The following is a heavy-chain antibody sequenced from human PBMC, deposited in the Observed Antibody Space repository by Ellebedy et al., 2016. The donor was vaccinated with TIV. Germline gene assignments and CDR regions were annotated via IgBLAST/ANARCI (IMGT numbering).Heavy chain of an antibody. V-gene: IGHV4-39*01. Sequence: MPGGSLRLSCTVSGGSISSSSYYWGWIRQPPGKGLEWIGSIYYSGSTYYNPSLKSRVTISVDTSTNQFSLKLSSVTAADTAVYYCARTTVTPFLDYYGMDVWGQGTTVTVSS. D-gene: IGHD4-17*01. J-gene: IGHJ6*02. CDR3: ARTTVTPFLDYYGMDV. CDR2: IYYSGST. CDR1: GGSISSSSYY.